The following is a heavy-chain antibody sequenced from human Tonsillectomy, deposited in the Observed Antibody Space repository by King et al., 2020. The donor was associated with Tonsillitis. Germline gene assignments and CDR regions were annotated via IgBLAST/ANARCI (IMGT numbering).Heavy chain of an antibody. Sequence: VQLQESGPGLVKPSETLSLTCTVSGGSISSYYCSWIRQPPGKGLEWIGYIYYSGSTNYNPSLTSRVTISVDTSKNQFSLKLSSVTASDTAVYYCARDQNYYDSSGYYRGCFDYWGQGTLVTVSS. CDR3: ARDQNYYDSSGYYRGCFDY. D-gene: IGHD3-22*01. J-gene: IGHJ4*02. CDR2: IYYSGST. V-gene: IGHV4-59*01. CDR1: GGSISSYY.